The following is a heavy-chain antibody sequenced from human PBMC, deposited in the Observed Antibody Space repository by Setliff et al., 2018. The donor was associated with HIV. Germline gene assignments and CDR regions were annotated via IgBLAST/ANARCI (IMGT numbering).Heavy chain of an antibody. CDR3: ARVRYCSGGSCYGGEYWFDP. CDR1: GFTLNELS. D-gene: IGHD2-15*01. CDR2: FDPEAGEI. V-gene: IGHV1-24*01. J-gene: IGHJ5*02. Sequence: ASVKVSCKISGFTLNELSIQWVRQAPAKGLEWMGGFDPEAGEIIYAQSFQDRVTMTRDTSTSTVYMELSSLRSEDTAVYYCARVRYCSGGSCYGGEYWFDPWGQGTLVTVSS.